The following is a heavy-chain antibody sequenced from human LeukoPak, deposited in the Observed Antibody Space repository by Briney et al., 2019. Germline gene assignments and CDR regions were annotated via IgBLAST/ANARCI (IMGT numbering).Heavy chain of an antibody. J-gene: IGHJ4*02. Sequence: GGSLRLSCAASGFTFSSYAMSWVRQAPGKGLEWASAISGSGGSTYYADSVKGRFTISRDNSKNTLYLQMNSMRAEDTAVYYCAKCYAIFGPPMGNWGQGTLVTVSS. V-gene: IGHV3-23*01. D-gene: IGHD3-3*01. CDR3: AKCYAIFGPPMGN. CDR1: GFTFSSYA. CDR2: ISGSGGST.